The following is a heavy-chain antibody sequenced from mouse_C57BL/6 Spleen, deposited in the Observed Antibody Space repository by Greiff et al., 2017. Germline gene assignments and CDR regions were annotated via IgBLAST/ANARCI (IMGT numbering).Heavy chain of an antibody. CDR2: INPSTGGT. J-gene: IGHJ4*01. Sequence: VQLKQSGPELVKPGASVKISCKASGYSFTGYYMNWVKQSPEKSLEWIGEINPSTGGTTYNQKFKAKATLTVDKSSSTAYMQRKSLTSEDSAVYYCASSLIGTEAMDYWGQGTSVTVSS. V-gene: IGHV1-42*01. CDR1: GYSFTGYY. CDR3: ASSLIGTEAMDY. D-gene: IGHD4-1*01.